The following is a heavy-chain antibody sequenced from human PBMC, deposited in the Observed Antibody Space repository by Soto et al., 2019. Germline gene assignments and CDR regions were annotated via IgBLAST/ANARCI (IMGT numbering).Heavy chain of an antibody. CDR3: AREGPTVISGWFDP. D-gene: IGHD4-17*01. Sequence: QVQLVESGGGVVQPGRSLRLSCAASGFTFSSYGMHWVRQAPGKGLEWVAVIWYDGSNKYYADSVKGRFTISRDNSKNTLYLQMNSLRAEDTAVYYCAREGPTVISGWFDPWGQGTLVTVSS. CDR1: GFTFSSYG. V-gene: IGHV3-33*01. CDR2: IWYDGSNK. J-gene: IGHJ5*02.